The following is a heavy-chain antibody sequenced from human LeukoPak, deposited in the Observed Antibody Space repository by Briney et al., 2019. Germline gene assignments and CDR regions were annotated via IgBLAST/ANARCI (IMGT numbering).Heavy chain of an antibody. J-gene: IGHJ4*02. CDR3: ARDRQWVNDY. Sequence: SETLSLTCTVSGGSIGSYYWSWIRQPPGKGLEWIGYIYYSGSTKYNPSLESRVTISVDTSKNQFSLKLSSVTAADTAVYYCARDRQWVNDYWGQGTLVTVSS. CDR2: IYYSGST. V-gene: IGHV4-59*01. CDR1: GGSIGSYY. D-gene: IGHD6-19*01.